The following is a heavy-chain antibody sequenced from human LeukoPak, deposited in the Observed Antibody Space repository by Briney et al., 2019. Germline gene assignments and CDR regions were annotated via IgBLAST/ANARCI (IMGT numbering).Heavy chain of an antibody. V-gene: IGHV3-23*01. CDR1: GFTFSSYW. J-gene: IGHJ6*03. CDR2: ISGSGGST. D-gene: IGHD1-26*01. Sequence: PGGSLRLSCAASGFTFSSYWMSWVRQAPGKGLEWVSAISGSGGSTYYADSVKGRFTISRDNSKNTLYLQMNSLRAEDTAVYYCAKSLVGATSYMDVWGKGTTVTISS. CDR3: AKSLVGATSYMDV.